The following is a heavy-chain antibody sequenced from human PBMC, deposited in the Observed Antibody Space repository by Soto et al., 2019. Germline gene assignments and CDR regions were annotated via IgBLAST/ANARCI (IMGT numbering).Heavy chain of an antibody. Sequence: QVQLVQSGAEVKKPGASVKVSCKASGYIFTNHYIHWVRQAPGQGLEWMGIINPSGGSTNYLQKFQGRVTMTRDTSTSTVYMDLSSLRSEDTAVYFCARADYYDSSGFYYDYWGQGTLVTVSS. CDR2: INPSGGST. V-gene: IGHV1-46*01. D-gene: IGHD3-22*01. CDR1: GYIFTNHY. J-gene: IGHJ4*02. CDR3: ARADYYDSSGFYYDY.